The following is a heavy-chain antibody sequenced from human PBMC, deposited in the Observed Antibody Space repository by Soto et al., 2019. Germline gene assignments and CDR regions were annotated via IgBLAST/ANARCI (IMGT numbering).Heavy chain of an antibody. CDR3: ARDRIDYGGNSGWFDP. J-gene: IGHJ5*02. D-gene: IGHD4-17*01. Sequence: SVKVSCKASGGTFSSYAISWVRQAPGQGLEWMGGIIPIFGTANYAQKFQGRVTITADESTSTAYMELSSLRSEDTAVYYCARDRIDYGGNSGWFDPWGQGTLVTVSS. CDR1: GGTFSSYA. CDR2: IIPIFGTA. V-gene: IGHV1-69*13.